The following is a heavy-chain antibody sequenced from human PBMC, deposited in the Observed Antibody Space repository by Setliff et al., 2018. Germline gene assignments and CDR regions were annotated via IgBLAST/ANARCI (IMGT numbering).Heavy chain of an antibody. CDR2: INHSGST. CDR1: GGSFSDYY. J-gene: IGHJ4*02. CDR3: TRERYFDWFFEY. V-gene: IGHV4-34*01. Sequence: PSETLSLTCTVYGGSFSDYYWGWIRQPPGKGLEWIAEINHSGSTNYNPSLTSRVTISVDTSKNQFSLKLGSVTAADTAVYYCTRERYFDWFFEYWGQGTLVTVS. D-gene: IGHD3-9*01.